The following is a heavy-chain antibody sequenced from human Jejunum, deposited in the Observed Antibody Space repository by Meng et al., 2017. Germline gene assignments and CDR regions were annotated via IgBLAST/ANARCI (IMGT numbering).Heavy chain of an antibody. J-gene: IGHJ4*02. CDR3: ARRGGAYSTGHCPLFDD. V-gene: IGHV4-4*01. CDR2: VFHPGSA. Sequence: HVQLPEAGPGPVEHPGTLSFTCAGSGGGSISSSWWSWVGHPPGREPEWCGDVFHPGSANYSPSLSSRVTISVEKSKNQFSLNLSSVTAADTAVYFCARRGGAYSTGHCPLFDDWGQGTLVTVSS. CDR1: GGGSISSSW. D-gene: IGHD6-19*01.